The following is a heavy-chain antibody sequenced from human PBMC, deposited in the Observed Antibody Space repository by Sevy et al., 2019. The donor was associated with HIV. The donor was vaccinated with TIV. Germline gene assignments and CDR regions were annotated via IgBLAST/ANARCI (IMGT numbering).Heavy chain of an antibody. D-gene: IGHD6-13*01. J-gene: IGHJ4*02. CDR1: GGSVSSGSYY. CDR2: IYYSGST. V-gene: IGHV4-61*01. CDR3: AREYSSSWPNYYFDY. Sequence: SETLSLTCTVSGGSVSSGSYYWSWIRQPPGKRLEWIGYIYYSGSTNYNPSLKSRVTISVDTSKNQFSLKLSSVTAADTAVYYCAREYSSSWPNYYFDYWGQRTLVTVSS.